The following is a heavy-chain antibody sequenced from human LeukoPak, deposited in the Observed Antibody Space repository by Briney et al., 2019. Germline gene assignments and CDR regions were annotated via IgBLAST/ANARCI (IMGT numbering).Heavy chain of an antibody. CDR3: ARGSGDSGWYGDWFDP. D-gene: IGHD6-19*01. CDR1: GYTFTGYY. J-gene: IGHJ5*02. CDR2: INPNSGGT. Sequence: AASVKVSCKASGYTFTGYYMHWVRQAPGQGLEWMGWINPNSGGTNYAQKFQGRVTTTRDTSISTAYMELSRLRSDDTAVYYCARGSGDSGWYGDWFDPWGQGTLVTVSS. V-gene: IGHV1-2*02.